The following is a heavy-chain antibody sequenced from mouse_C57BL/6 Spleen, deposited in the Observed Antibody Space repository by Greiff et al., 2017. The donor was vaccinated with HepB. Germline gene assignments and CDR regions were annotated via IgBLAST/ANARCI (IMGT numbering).Heavy chain of an antibody. Sequence: QVQLQQSGAELVKPGASVKLSCKASGYTFTSYWMQWVKQRPGQGLEWIGEIDPSDSYTNYNQKFKGKATLTVDTSSSTAYMQLSSLTSEDSAVYYCARGAQAFAYWGQGTLVTVSA. CDR1: GYTFTSYW. CDR2: IDPSDSYT. J-gene: IGHJ3*01. V-gene: IGHV1-50*01. CDR3: ARGAQAFAY. D-gene: IGHD3-2*02.